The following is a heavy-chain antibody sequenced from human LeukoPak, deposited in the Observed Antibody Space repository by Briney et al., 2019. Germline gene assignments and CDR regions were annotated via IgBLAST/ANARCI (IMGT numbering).Heavy chain of an antibody. CDR3: AKDSGFELEGVLGP. D-gene: IGHD1-1*01. CDR2: ISYDGSNK. Sequence: GGSLRLSCAASGFTFSSYGMHWVRQAPGKGLEWVAVISYDGSNKYYADSVKGRFTISRDNSKNTLYLQMNSLRAEDTAVYYCAKDSGFELEGVLGPWGQGTQVTVSS. J-gene: IGHJ5*02. V-gene: IGHV3-30*18. CDR1: GFTFSSYG.